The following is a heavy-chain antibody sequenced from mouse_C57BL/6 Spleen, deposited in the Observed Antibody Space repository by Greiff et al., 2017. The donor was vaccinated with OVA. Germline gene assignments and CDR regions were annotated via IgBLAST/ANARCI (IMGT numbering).Heavy chain of an antibody. V-gene: IGHV1-64*01. J-gene: IGHJ3*01. CDR1: GYTFTSYW. D-gene: IGHD1-1*01. CDR3: ARSTTVVEGAY. CDR2: IHPNSGST. Sequence: VQLQQPGAELVKPGASVKLSCKAPGYTFTSYWMHWVKQRPGQGLEWIGMIHPNSGSTNYNEKFKSKATLTVDKSSSTAYMQLSSLTSEDSAVYYCARSTTVVEGAYWGQGTLVTVSA.